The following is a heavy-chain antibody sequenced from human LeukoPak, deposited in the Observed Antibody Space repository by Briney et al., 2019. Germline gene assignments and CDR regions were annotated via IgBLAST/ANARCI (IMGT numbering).Heavy chain of an antibody. CDR3: ARGLLAYCGGDCLIFDY. D-gene: IGHD2-21*01. CDR1: GFTFSSYS. V-gene: IGHV3-21*01. CDR2: ISSSSYI. Sequence: GGSLRLSCAASGFTFSSYSMNWVRQAPGKGLEWVSSISSSSYIYYADSVKGRFTISGDNAKNSLYLQMNSLRAEDTAVYYCARGLLAYCGGDCLIFDYWGQGTLVTVSS. J-gene: IGHJ4*02.